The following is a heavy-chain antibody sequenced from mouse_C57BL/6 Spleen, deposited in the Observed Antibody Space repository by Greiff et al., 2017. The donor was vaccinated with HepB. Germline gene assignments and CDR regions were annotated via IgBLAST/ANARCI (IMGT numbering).Heavy chain of an antibody. CDR1: GFNIKDDY. Sequence: VQLQQSGAELVRPGASVKLSCTASGFNIKDDYMHWVKQRPEQGLEWIGWIDPENGDTEYASKFQGKATITADPSSNTAYLQLSSLTAEDTAVYDCADFITAVVAHCDVWGTGTTVTVSS. V-gene: IGHV14-4*01. J-gene: IGHJ1*03. CDR2: IDPENGDT. CDR3: ADFITAVVAHCDV. D-gene: IGHD1-1*01.